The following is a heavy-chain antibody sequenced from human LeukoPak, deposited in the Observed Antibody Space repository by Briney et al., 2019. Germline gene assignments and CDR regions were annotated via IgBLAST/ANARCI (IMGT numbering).Heavy chain of an antibody. D-gene: IGHD3-3*01. CDR2: ISSNGGST. CDR1: GFTFSSYA. Sequence: PGGSLRLSCAASGFTFSSYAMHWVRQAPGKGLEYVSAISSNGGSTYYANSVKGRFTISRDNSKNTLYLQMGSLRAEDMAVYYCARDTAITISPAPTFDYWGQGTLVTVSS. CDR3: ARDTAITISPAPTFDY. J-gene: IGHJ4*02. V-gene: IGHV3-64*01.